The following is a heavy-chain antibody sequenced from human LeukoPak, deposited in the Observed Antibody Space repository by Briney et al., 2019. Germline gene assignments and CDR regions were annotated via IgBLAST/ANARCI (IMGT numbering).Heavy chain of an antibody. CDR1: GFTFSNYG. Sequence: GGSLRLSCAASGFTFSNYGMSWVRQAPGKGLEWVSVVSTSGDDTYYADSVKGRFTISRDNAKNTVYLQMNSLRAEDTAVYYCARCPESSGYYYELDSWGQGTLVTVSS. V-gene: IGHV3-23*01. D-gene: IGHD3-22*01. J-gene: IGHJ4*02. CDR3: ARCPESSGYYYELDS. CDR2: VSTSGDDT.